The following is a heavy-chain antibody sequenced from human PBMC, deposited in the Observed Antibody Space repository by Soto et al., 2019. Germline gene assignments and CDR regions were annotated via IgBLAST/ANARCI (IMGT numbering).Heavy chain of an antibody. CDR2: INHSGST. J-gene: IGHJ5*02. V-gene: IGHV4-34*01. Sequence: SETLSLTCAVYGGSFSGYYWSWIRQPPGKGLEWIGEINHSGSTNYNPSLKSRVTISVDTSKNQFSLKLSSVTAADTAVYYCARGLVGGDYDGRVCWFDPWGQGTLVTVSS. CDR3: ARGLVGGDYDGRVCWFDP. CDR1: GGSFSGYY. D-gene: IGHD4-17*01.